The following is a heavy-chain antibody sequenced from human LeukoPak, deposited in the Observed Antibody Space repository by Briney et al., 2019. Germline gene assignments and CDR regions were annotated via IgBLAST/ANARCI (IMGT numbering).Heavy chain of an antibody. CDR2: IYTSWST. Sequence: SQTLSLTCTVSGGSISSGSYYWSWIPQPAGKGLEWIGRIYTSWSTNHNPSLKSRVTISVDTSKNQFSLKLSSVTAADTAVYYCARALSRAAVAAPDYWGQGTLVTVSS. CDR1: GGSISSGSYY. J-gene: IGHJ4*02. D-gene: IGHD6-19*01. CDR3: ARALSRAAVAAPDY. V-gene: IGHV4-61*02.